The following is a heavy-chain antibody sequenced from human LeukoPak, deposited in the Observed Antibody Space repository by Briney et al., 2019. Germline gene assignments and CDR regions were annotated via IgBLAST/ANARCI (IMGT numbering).Heavy chain of an antibody. J-gene: IGHJ4*02. V-gene: IGHV1-2*02. Sequence: ASVKVSCKASGYTFTGYYIHWVRQAPGQGLEWMGWINPDSGGTYYVEKFQGRVTMTRDTSITTAYIELIRLTSDDTAVYCASEKGSKGTTVTAYDYWGQGTLVTVSS. D-gene: IGHD4-17*01. CDR2: INPDSGGT. CDR3: SEKGSKGTTVTAYDY. CDR1: GYTFTGYY.